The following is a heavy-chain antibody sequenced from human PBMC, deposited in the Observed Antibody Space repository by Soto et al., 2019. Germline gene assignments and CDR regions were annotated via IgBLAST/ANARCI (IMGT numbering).Heavy chain of an antibody. CDR1: GFTFSSYA. J-gene: IGHJ4*02. CDR3: AKAFSGYILGPLYYFDY. D-gene: IGHD3-22*01. CDR2: ISGSGGRT. V-gene: IGHV3-23*01. Sequence: GGSLRLSCAASGFTFSSYAMSWVRQAPGKGLEWVSAISGSGGRTYYADSVKGRFTISRDNSKNTLYLQMNSLRAEDTAVYYCAKAFSGYILGPLYYFDYWGQGTLVTVSS.